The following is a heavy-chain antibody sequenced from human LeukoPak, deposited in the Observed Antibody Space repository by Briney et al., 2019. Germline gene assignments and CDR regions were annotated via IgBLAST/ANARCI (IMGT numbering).Heavy chain of an antibody. J-gene: IGHJ4*02. CDR1: GGPISSSSYY. CDR2: VYYTGST. CDR3: ARTVVAATPSLDY. V-gene: IGHV4-39*02. Sequence: PSETLSLTCTVSGGPISSSSYYWTWIRQPPGKGLEWIGSVYYTGSTYYNPSLKSRVTISVDTSNKYFSLKLSSVTAADTAVYYCARTVVAATPSLDYWGQGTLVTVSS. D-gene: IGHD2-15*01.